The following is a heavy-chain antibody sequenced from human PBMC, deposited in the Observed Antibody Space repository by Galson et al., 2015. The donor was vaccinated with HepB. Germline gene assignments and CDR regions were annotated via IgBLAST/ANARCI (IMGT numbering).Heavy chain of an antibody. CDR3: ARGLRSAWFVDWFDP. D-gene: IGHD6-19*01. CDR2: AYYRGTT. Sequence: TLSLTCAVSGGSISSGGYAWSWIRRPPGKGLEYIGYAYYRGTTYYNPSLKSRLTISVDVSKNQFSLKLSSVTAADTAVYYCARGLRSAWFVDWFDPWGQGTLVTVSS. V-gene: IGHV4-30-4*07. J-gene: IGHJ5*02. CDR1: GGSISSGGYA.